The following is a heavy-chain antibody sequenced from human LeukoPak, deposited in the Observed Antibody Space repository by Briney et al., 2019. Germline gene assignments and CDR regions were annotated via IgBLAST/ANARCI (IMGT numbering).Heavy chain of an antibody. V-gene: IGHV3-23*01. D-gene: IGHD3-22*01. J-gene: IGHJ4*02. Sequence: GGSLRLSCAASGFTFSSYAMSWVRQAPGKGLEWVSAISGSGGSTYYADSVKGRFTISRDNSKNTLYLQMNSLRAEDTAVYYCAKDTRRGLYYDSSGSLDYWGQGTLVTVSS. CDR1: GFTFSSYA. CDR2: ISGSGGST. CDR3: AKDTRRGLYYDSSGSLDY.